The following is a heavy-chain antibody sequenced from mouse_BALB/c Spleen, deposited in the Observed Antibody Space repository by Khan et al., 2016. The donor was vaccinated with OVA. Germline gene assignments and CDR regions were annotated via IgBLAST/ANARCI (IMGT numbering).Heavy chain of an antibody. Sequence: VQLQQSGTVLTRPGASVKMSCKASGYSFTSYWIHWVKQRPGQGLEWIGAIYPGISDTRYNQKFKDKAKLTAVTSASTAYMELSSLTSEDSAVYYGTRSYDSYYFDYWGQGTTLTVSS. CDR1: GYSFTSYW. CDR3: TRSYDSYYFDY. CDR2: IYPGISDT. J-gene: IGHJ2*01. V-gene: IGHV1-5*01. D-gene: IGHD2-4*01.